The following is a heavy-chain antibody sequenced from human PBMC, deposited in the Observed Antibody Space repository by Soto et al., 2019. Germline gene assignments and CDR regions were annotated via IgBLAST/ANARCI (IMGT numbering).Heavy chain of an antibody. V-gene: IGHV3-30*18. Sequence: GGSLRLSCAASGFTFSSYGMHWVRQAPGKGLEWVAVISYDGSNKYYADSVKGRFTISRDNSKNTLYLQMNSLRAEDTAVYYCAKDFCSSTSCYALNWFDPWGQGTLVTVSS. CDR2: ISYDGSNK. CDR3: AKDFCSSTSCYALNWFDP. J-gene: IGHJ5*02. D-gene: IGHD2-2*01. CDR1: GFTFSSYG.